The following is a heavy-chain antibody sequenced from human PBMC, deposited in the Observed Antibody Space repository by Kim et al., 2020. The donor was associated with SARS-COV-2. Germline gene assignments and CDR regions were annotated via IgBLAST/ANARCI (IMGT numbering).Heavy chain of an antibody. V-gene: IGHV4-34*01. Sequence: SETLSLTCAVYGGSFSGYYWSWIRQPPGKGLEWIGEINHSGSTNYNPSLKSRVTISVDTSKNQFSLKLSSVTAADTAVYYCATLPPGDMVRGVIKDAFDIRGQGTMVTVSS. D-gene: IGHD3-10*01. CDR2: INHSGST. CDR1: GGSFSGYY. CDR3: ATLPPGDMVRGVIKDAFDI. J-gene: IGHJ3*02.